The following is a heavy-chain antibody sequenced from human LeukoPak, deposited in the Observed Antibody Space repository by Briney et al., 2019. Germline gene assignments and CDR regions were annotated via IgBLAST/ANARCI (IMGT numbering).Heavy chain of an antibody. V-gene: IGHV1-2*02. CDR2: INPNSGGT. CDR3: ARAGVWFGEITDY. J-gene: IGHJ4*02. Sequence: ASVTVSCKAPGYTFTGYYMHWVRQAPGQGLEWMGWINPNSGGTNYAQKFQGRATMTRDTSISTAYMELSRLRSDDTAVYYCARAGVWFGEITDYWGQGTLVTVSS. D-gene: IGHD3-10*01. CDR1: GYTFTGYY.